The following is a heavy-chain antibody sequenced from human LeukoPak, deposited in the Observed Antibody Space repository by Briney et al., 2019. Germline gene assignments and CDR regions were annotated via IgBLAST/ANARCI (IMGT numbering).Heavy chain of an antibody. Sequence: GGSLRLSCAASGFTFSSYSMNWVRQAPGKGLEWVSSISSSSSYIYYADSVKGRFTISRDNAKNSLYLQMNSLRAEDTAVYYCAKAPALGYCSGGSCYLTDFYFDYWGQGTLVTVSS. CDR3: AKAPALGYCSGGSCYLTDFYFDY. CDR1: GFTFSSYS. J-gene: IGHJ4*02. D-gene: IGHD2-15*01. V-gene: IGHV3-21*04. CDR2: ISSSSSYI.